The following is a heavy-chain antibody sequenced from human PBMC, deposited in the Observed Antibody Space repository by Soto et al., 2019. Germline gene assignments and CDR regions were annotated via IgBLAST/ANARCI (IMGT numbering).Heavy chain of an antibody. CDR1: GFSLSTHRVG. CDR3: AHAPHPILDDPFDI. J-gene: IGHJ3*02. D-gene: IGHD2-15*01. V-gene: IGHV2-5*02. CDR2: IYHDDDK. Sequence: SGPTLVNPTQTLTLTCTFSGFSLSTHRVGVGWIRQPPGKALQWVALIYHDDDKRYSPSLKNRVTITKDTSNNQVVLTMTNMDPVDTATYFCAHAPHPILDDPFDIWGQGTMVTASS.